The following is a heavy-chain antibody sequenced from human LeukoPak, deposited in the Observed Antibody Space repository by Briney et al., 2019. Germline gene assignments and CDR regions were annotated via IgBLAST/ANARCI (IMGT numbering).Heavy chain of an antibody. J-gene: IGHJ3*02. CDR3: AKDPYGDYAAGDAFDI. CDR1: GFTFSSYG. D-gene: IGHD4-17*01. Sequence: PGGSLRLSCAASGFTFSSYGMHWVRQAPGKGLEWVAFIRYDGSNKYYADSVKGRFTISRDNSKNTLYLQMNSLRAEDTAVYYCAKDPYGDYAAGDAFDIWGQGTMVTVSS. V-gene: IGHV3-30*02. CDR2: IRYDGSNK.